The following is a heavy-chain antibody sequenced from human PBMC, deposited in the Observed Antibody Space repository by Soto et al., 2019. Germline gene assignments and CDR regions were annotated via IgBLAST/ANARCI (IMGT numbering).Heavy chain of an antibody. CDR1: GDDVKLTNCW. J-gene: IGHJ4*02. V-gene: IGHV5-51*01. Sequence: PGEALKISCKASGDDVKLTNCWIAGERQMRGNGLEWMGVISPGDSNTRYRPSFQGQVTCSAHNSLNTTYLQWNTLRASDTALYSCARRTSEGGWRHYLDYWGQGTLVTSPQ. CDR2: ISPGDSNT. D-gene: IGHD6-19*01. CDR3: ARRTSEGGWRHYLDY.